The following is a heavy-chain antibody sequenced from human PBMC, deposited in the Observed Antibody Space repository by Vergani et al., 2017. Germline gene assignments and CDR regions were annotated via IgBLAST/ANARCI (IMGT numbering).Heavy chain of an antibody. V-gene: IGHV3-33*01. CDR1: GFTFNQYG. CDR2: TWYDGNNK. CDR3: ARDLRVLYNRFDP. Sequence: QVQLVESGGGVVQPGRSLRLSCAASGFTFNQYGMHWVRQAPGKGLEWVAVTWYDGNNKQYADSVKGRFTISRDTSKSTMYLQMNSLRDEDTGVYYCARDLRVLYNRFDPWGQGTLVTVSS. J-gene: IGHJ5*02. D-gene: IGHD1-14*01.